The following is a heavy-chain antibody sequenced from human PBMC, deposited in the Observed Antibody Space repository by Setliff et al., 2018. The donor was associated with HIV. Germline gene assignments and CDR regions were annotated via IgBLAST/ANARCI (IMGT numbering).Heavy chain of an antibody. V-gene: IGHV4-61*09. Sequence: SETLSLTCSVSGGSISSGSYYWSWIRQPAGKGLEWIGHIYTSGSTNYNPSLKSRVIISIDTSKNQFSLKLFSVTAADTAVYYCASRRGGGFLAWPDPYFDYWGQGTLVTVSS. D-gene: IGHD3-3*01. CDR3: ASRRGGGFLAWPDPYFDY. CDR2: IYTSGST. J-gene: IGHJ4*02. CDR1: GGSISSGSYY.